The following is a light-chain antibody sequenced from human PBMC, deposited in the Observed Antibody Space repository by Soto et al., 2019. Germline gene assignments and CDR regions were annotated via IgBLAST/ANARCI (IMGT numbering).Light chain of an antibody. J-gene: IGLJ2*01. CDR1: GSNIGSNS. CDR3: GTWESYLSVGV. CDR2: DND. Sequence: QSVLTQPPSVSAARGRTVTISCSGRGSNIGSNSVSWYQQVPGTAPKLLLYDNDKRPSGIPDRFFGSKSGTSATLGIAGLQTADEADYYCGTWESYLSVGVFGGGTHLTVL. V-gene: IGLV1-51*01.